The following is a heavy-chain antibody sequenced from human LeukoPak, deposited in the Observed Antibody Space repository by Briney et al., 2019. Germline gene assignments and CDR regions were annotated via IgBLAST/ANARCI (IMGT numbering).Heavy chain of an antibody. D-gene: IGHD3-22*01. CDR1: GYTFTSYY. CDR2: INPSGGST. CDR3: ARVRYSSAYGMDV. Sequence: ASVKVSCKTSGYTFTSYYMHWVRQAPGQGLEWMGIINPSGGSTRYAQKFQGSVTTTRDTSTSTVYMELSSLRSEDTAVYYCARVRYSSAYGMDVWGQGTTVTVSS. V-gene: IGHV1-46*01. J-gene: IGHJ6*02.